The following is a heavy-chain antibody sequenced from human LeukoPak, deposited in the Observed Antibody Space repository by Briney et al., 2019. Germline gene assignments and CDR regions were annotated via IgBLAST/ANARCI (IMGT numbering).Heavy chain of an antibody. CDR3: AHANRSPGYYYDNGWFDP. V-gene: IGHV2-5*01. CDR1: GFSLSTSGVG. Sequence: ESGPTLVKPTQTLTLTCTFSGFSLSTSGVGVGWIRQPPGKALEWLALIYWNDDKRYSPSLKTRLTVTKDTSKNQVVLTMTNMDPVDTATYYCAHANRSPGYYYDNGWFDPWGQGTLVTVSS. J-gene: IGHJ5*02. CDR2: IYWNDDK. D-gene: IGHD3-22*01.